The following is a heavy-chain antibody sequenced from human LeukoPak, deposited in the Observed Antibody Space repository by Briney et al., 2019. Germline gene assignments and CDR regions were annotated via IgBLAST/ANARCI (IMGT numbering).Heavy chain of an antibody. D-gene: IGHD3-3*01. CDR2: INHSGGT. V-gene: IGHV4-34*01. Sequence: PSETLSLTCAVYGGSFSGYYWSLIRQPPGKGLEWIGEINHSGGTNCSASLKSRVAISVDTGKDQFSLELSSMTAADTAVYYCARGQRIFGVVIIVSVYYFDYWGQGTLVTVSS. CDR3: ARGQRIFGVVIIVSVYYFDY. J-gene: IGHJ4*02. CDR1: GGSFSGYY.